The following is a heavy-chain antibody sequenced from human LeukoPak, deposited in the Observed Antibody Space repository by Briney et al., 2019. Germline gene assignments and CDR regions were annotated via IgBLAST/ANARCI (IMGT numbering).Heavy chain of an antibody. Sequence: SETLSLTCAVYGGSFSGYYWSWIRQPSGKGLEWIGEINHSGSTNYNPSLKSRVTISVDTSKNQFSLKLSSVTAADTAVYYCARGKQQLVRYFDYWGQGTLVTVSS. CDR1: GGSFSGYY. CDR2: INHSGST. J-gene: IGHJ4*02. D-gene: IGHD6-13*01. CDR3: ARGKQQLVRYFDY. V-gene: IGHV4-34*01.